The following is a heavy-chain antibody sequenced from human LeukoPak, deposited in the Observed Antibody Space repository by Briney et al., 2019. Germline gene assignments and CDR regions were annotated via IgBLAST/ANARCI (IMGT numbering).Heavy chain of an antibody. CDR1: GFTFSSYW. CDR3: ARSSYSSSLSYYFDY. Sequence: GGSLRLSCAASGFTFSSYWMSWVRQAPGKGLEWVAVISYDGSNKYYADSVKGRFTISRDNSKNTLYLQMNSLRAEDTAVYYCARSSYSSSLSYYFDYWGQGTLVTVSS. V-gene: IGHV3-30*03. D-gene: IGHD6-13*01. J-gene: IGHJ4*02. CDR2: ISYDGSNK.